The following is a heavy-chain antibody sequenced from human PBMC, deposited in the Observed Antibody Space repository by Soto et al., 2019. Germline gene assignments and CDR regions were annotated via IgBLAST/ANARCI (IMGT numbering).Heavy chain of an antibody. J-gene: IGHJ3*01. Sequence: VQMVQSGAAVKEPGSSVKVSCTNSGDTFSHYVMSWVRQAPGQGLEWMGSLAPISGSPNYAERFEGRLTSSADAGTSTMYMELRSLKYDDTAVYYCARIGVGSRRWGQETMITVSS. CDR3: ARIGVGSRR. D-gene: IGHD1-26*01. V-gene: IGHV1-69*18. CDR1: GDTFSHYV. CDR2: LAPISGSP.